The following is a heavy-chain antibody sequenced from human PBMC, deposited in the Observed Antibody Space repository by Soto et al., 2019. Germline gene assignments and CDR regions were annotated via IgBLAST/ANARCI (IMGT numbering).Heavy chain of an antibody. CDR3: ARNIQGYSGYGRAPYYYYGMDV. Sequence: GGTLRLSCAASGFTFSSYDMHWVRQATGKGLEWVSAIGTAGDTYYPGSVKGRFTISRENAKNSLYLQMNSLRAGDTAVYYCARNIQGYSGYGRAPYYYYGMDVWGQGTTVTVSS. D-gene: IGHD5-12*01. CDR1: GFTFSSYD. CDR2: IGTAGDT. J-gene: IGHJ6*02. V-gene: IGHV3-13*01.